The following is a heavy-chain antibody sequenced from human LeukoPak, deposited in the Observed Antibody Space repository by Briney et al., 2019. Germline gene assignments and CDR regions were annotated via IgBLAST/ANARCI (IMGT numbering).Heavy chain of an antibody. CDR2: IYYSGST. CDR3: ARATYDYVWGSYRSFDY. V-gene: IGHV4-59*01. Sequence: KPSETLSLTCTVSGGSISSYYWSWIRQPPGKGLEWIGYIYYSGSTNYNPSLKGRVTISVDTSKNQFSLKLSSVTAADTAVYYCARATYDYVWGSYRSFDYWGQGTLVTVSS. D-gene: IGHD3-16*02. J-gene: IGHJ4*02. CDR1: GGSISSYY.